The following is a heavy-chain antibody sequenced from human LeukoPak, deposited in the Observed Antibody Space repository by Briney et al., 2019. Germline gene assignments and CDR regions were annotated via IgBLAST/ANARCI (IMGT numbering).Heavy chain of an antibody. D-gene: IGHD3-10*01. V-gene: IGHV4-59*01. J-gene: IGHJ5*02. CDR1: DGAIAGYS. Sequence: SETLSLTCTVSDGAIAGYSWSWIRQPPGKGLEWVGYIYYSGDTNYNPSLQSRVTVSVDTSKNQFSLKLTSVTAADTAVYYCVRGPYGSGISNWFDPWGQGTLVIVSS. CDR2: IYYSGDT. CDR3: VRGPYGSGISNWFDP.